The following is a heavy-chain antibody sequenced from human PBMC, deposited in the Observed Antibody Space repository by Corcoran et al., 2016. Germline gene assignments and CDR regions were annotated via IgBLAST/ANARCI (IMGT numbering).Heavy chain of an antibody. D-gene: IGHD1-26*01. Sequence: QVQLQESGPGLVKPSETLSLTCTVSGYSISSGYYWGWLRQPPGKGLEWIGSIYDSGSTYYNPSLKSRVTISIGTSKNQSSLKLSSVTAADTAVYYCARPKNSGSVYSAFDIWGQGTMVTVSS. V-gene: IGHV4-38-2*02. CDR1: GYSISSGYY. J-gene: IGHJ3*02. CDR3: ARPKNSGSVYSAFDI. CDR2: IYDSGST.